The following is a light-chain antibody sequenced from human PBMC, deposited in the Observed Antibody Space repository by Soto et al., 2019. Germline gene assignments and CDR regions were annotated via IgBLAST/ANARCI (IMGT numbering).Light chain of an antibody. J-gene: IGLJ2*01. CDR1: SSDVGAYNY. Sequence: QSALTQPPSASGSPGQSVTISCTGTSSDVGAYNYVSWYQQHPGKAPKLMIYEVSKRPSGVPDRFSGSKSGNTASLTVSGVQAEDEADYYCSSYTGRNTVVFGGGTKLTVL. CDR2: EVS. CDR3: SSYTGRNTVV. V-gene: IGLV2-8*01.